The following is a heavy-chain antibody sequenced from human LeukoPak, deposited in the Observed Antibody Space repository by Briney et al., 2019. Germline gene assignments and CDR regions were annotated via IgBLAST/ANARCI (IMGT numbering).Heavy chain of an antibody. V-gene: IGHV3-23*01. CDR2: ISGSGGST. Sequence: GGSLRLSCAASGFTFRSYAMSWVRQAPGKGLESVSAISGSGGSTYYADSVKGRFTISRDNSENTLYLQMNSLRAEDTAVYYCAKVPGMLQGHFDYWGQGTLVTVSS. CDR1: GFTFRSYA. D-gene: IGHD2-8*01. J-gene: IGHJ4*02. CDR3: AKVPGMLQGHFDY.